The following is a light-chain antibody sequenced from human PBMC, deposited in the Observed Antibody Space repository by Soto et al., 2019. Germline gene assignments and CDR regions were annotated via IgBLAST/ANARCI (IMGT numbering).Light chain of an antibody. CDR3: QQYDTYSMYT. V-gene: IGKV1-5*01. CDR1: QSIGTW. J-gene: IGKJ2*01. CDR2: DAS. Sequence: DIQMTQSPSTLPASVGDRVTITCRASQSIGTWLAWYQQKPGKAPKLLIYDASTLESGVPSRFSGSGSGTEFTPTISSLQPDDFATYYCQQYDTYSMYTFGPGTKLEIK.